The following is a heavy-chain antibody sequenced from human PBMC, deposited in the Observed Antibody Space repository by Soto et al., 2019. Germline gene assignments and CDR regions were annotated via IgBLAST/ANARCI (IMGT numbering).Heavy chain of an antibody. CDR2: VKPDGSET. J-gene: IGHJ4*02. CDR1: TFIINTYW. D-gene: IGHD4-17*01. CDR3: AKRLTTMKSFDY. V-gene: IGHV3-7*05. Sequence: PGGSLRLSCAASTFIINTYWTNWVRQAPGKGLQWVASVKPDGSETYYGDSVRGRFTISRDNSRNTLYLQMNSLRAEDTALYYCAKRLTTMKSFDYWGPGTLVTVSS.